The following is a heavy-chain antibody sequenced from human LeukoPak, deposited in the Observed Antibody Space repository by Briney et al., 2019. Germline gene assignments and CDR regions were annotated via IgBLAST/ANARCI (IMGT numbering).Heavy chain of an antibody. CDR2: ISWDGGST. V-gene: IGHV3-43D*04. Sequence: GGSLRLSCAASGFTFDDYAMHWVRQAPGKGLEWVSLISWDGGSTYYADSVKGRFTISRDNSRHTLYLQMNSLGAEDTALYYCAKDKEYSGFGPILSGYYYGMDVWGKGTTVTASS. CDR3: AKDKEYSGFGPILSGYYYGMDV. J-gene: IGHJ6*04. CDR1: GFTFDDYA. D-gene: IGHD5-12*01.